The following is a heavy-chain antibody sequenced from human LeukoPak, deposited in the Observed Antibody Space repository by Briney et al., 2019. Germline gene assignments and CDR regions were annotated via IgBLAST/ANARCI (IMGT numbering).Heavy chain of an antibody. Sequence: GGSLRLSCAASGFTFSSYVMNWVRQAPGKGLVWVSGISANGGNTYYADSVRGRFTISRDNSRNMMYLQMNSLSADDTAVYYCAKMDVNGAIYYFDYWGQGTLVTVSS. CDR2: ISANGGNT. CDR3: AKMDVNGAIYYFDY. V-gene: IGHV3-23*01. J-gene: IGHJ4*02. D-gene: IGHD2-2*03. CDR1: GFTFSSYV.